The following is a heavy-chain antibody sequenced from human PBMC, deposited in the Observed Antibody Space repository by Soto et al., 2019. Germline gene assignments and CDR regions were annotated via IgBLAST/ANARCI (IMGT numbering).Heavy chain of an antibody. J-gene: IGHJ4*02. CDR2: IYYSGST. CDR3: ATSLGDGILTGYTGGYFDY. V-gene: IGHV4-31*03. D-gene: IGHD3-9*01. CDR1: GGSISSGGYY. Sequence: SETLSLTCTVSGGSISSGGYYWSWIRQHPGKGLEWIGYIYYSGSTYYNPSLKSRVTISVDTSKNQFSLKLSSVTAADTAVYYCATSLGDGILTGYTGGYFDYWGQGTLVTVSS.